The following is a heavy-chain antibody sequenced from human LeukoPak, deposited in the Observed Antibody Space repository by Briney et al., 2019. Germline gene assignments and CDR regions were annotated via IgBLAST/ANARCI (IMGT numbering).Heavy chain of an antibody. CDR3: AREVTTVTTRWFDP. D-gene: IGHD4-11*01. CDR2: ISSSGSTI. V-gene: IGHV3-11*01. CDR1: GFTFSDYY. Sequence: GGSLRLSCAASGFTFSDYYMSWIRQAPGKGLEWVSYISSSGSTIYYADSVRGRFTISSDNSKNTLYLQMNSLRAEDTAVYYCAREVTTVTTRWFDPWGQGTLVTVSS. J-gene: IGHJ5*02.